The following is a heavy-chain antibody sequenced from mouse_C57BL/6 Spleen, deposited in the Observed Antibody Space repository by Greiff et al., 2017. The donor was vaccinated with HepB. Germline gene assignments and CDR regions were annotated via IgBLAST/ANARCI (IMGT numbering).Heavy chain of an antibody. CDR3: ARYNYGNYEGAMDY. CDR2: IYPGDGDT. CDR1: GYAFSSSW. D-gene: IGHD2-1*01. Sequence: QVQLKESGPELVKPGASVKISCKASGYAFSSSWMNWVKQRPGKGLEWIGRIYPGDGDTNYNGKFKGKATLTADKSSSTAYMQLSSLTSEDSAVYFCARYNYGNYEGAMDYWGQGTSVTVSS. V-gene: IGHV1-82*01. J-gene: IGHJ4*01.